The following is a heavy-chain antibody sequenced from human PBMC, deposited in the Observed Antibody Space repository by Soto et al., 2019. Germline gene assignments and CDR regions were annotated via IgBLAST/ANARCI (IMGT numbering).Heavy chain of an antibody. J-gene: IGHJ6*02. V-gene: IGHV3-13*05. CDR3: ARTDGDFYGLDV. CDR2: ISAAGDP. Sequence: EVQLVESGGGLVQPGGSLRLSCEASGFTFRNYDMHWVRQGTGKGLEWVSGISAAGDPDYADSVVGRFTISRENAQKSFFPQMNSLRVGDTAVYYCARTDGDFYGLDVWGQGITVSVSS. CDR1: GFTFRNYD.